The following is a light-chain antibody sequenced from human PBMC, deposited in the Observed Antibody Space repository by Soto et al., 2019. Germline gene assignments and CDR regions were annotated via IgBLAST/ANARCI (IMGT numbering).Light chain of an antibody. V-gene: IGKV1-12*02. CDR3: QQSNIFPFT. J-gene: IGKJ4*01. Sequence: DIQMTQAPSSVPASVGDRVTITWRASQNIGDWLAWYQQKPGKVPQLLIYDASSLQSGVPSRFTGSRSGPIFTLVISSLQPEDFATYYCQQSNIFPFTFGGGTKVDIK. CDR1: QNIGDW. CDR2: DAS.